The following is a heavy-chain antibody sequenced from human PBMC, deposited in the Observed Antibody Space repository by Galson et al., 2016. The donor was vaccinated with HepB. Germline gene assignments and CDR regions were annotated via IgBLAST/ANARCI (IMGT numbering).Heavy chain of an antibody. CDR3: ARVVTPMAAANRGFGS. CDR2: ITPGSTYT. CDR1: GFIFSSYI. J-gene: IGHJ5*02. Sequence: SLRLSCAASGFIFSSYIMNWVRQSPGKGLEWVSSITPGSTYTHFADSVKGRFTISRDDAENSLYLHMNSLRAEDTALYYCARVVTPMAAANRGFGSWGQGTQVVVSS. V-gene: IGHV3-21*01. D-gene: IGHD6-13*01.